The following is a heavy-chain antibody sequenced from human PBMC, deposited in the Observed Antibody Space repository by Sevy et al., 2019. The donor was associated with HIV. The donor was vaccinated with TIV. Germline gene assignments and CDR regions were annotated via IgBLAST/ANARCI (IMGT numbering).Heavy chain of an antibody. CDR2: IYYSGST. V-gene: IGHV4-30-4*01. J-gene: IGHJ4*02. CDR3: ARAEYYYYDCSGNYVLPRYYFDY. D-gene: IGHD3-22*01. Sequence: SETLSLTCTVSGDSISSGDYYWSWIRQPPGKGREWIGYIYYSGSTNYNPSLRSRVTISVDTSKNQFSLKLSAVTAADTAVYYCARAEYYYYDCSGNYVLPRYYFDYWGQGALVTVSS. CDR1: GDSISSGDYY.